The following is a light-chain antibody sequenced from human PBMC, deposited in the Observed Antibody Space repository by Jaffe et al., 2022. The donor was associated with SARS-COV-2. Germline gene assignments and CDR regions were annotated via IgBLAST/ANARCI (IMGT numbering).Light chain of an antibody. CDR2: EVS. V-gene: IGLV2-14*01. CDR1: SSDVGGYNY. Sequence: QSALTQPASVSGSPGQSITISCTGTSSDVGGYNYVSWHQQHPGKAPKLMIYEVSNRPSGVPDRFSGSKSGNTASLTISGLQAEDEADYYCSSYTSSSTVVFGGGTKLTVL. CDR3: SSYTSSSTVV. J-gene: IGLJ2*01.